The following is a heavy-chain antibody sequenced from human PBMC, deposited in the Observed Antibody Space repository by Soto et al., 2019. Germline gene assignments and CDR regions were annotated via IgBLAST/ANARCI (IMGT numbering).Heavy chain of an antibody. CDR3: ASGGNENYYYMDV. CDR1: GASISSRSYY. CDR2: LYYSGST. Sequence: SETLSLTCTVSGASISSRSYYWGWIRQPPGKGLEWIGSLYYSGSTYYNPSLKSRVTTSGDTSKIQVSLKLSSVTAADTAVYYCASGGNENYYYMDVWGKGTTVTVSS. V-gene: IGHV4-39*01. J-gene: IGHJ6*03.